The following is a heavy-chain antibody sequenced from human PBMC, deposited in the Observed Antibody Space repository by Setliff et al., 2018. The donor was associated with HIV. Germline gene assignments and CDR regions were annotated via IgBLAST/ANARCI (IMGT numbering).Heavy chain of an antibody. D-gene: IGHD3-10*01. V-gene: IGHV4-34*01. CDR1: GESFSGYY. J-gene: IGHJ3*01. CDR2: VTEGGNI. Sequence: SETLSLTCAVHGESFSGYYWTWIRQPPGKGLEWIGAVTEGGNINYNPSLESRLTISVDPSKRQFFLKLTSMTAADTAVYYCVRGGWYWYGSGNSGVFDVWGRGTVVTVSS. CDR3: VRGGWYWYGSGNSGVFDV.